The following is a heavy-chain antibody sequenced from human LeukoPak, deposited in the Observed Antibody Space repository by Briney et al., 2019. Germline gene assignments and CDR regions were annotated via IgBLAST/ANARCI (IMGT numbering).Heavy chain of an antibody. CDR1: GFTVSNNY. V-gene: IGHV3-53*01. Sequence: PGGSLRLSCAASGFTVSNNYMSWVRQAPGKGLEWVSLIDSGGSTYYADSVKGRFTISRDNSKNTLYLQMNSLRAEDTAVYYCAKDYQSSGWPRVYFDYWGQGTLVTVSS. D-gene: IGHD6-19*01. J-gene: IGHJ4*02. CDR2: IDSGGST. CDR3: AKDYQSSGWPRVYFDY.